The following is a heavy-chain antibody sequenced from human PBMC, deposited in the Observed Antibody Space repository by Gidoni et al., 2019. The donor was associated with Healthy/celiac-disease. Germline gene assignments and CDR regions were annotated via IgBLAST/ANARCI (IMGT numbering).Heavy chain of an antibody. V-gene: IGHV4-31*03. CDR3: ARDRGGIEDY. D-gene: IGHD3-10*01. CDR2: TYSSGST. CDR1: AGSISSGGYY. Sequence: QVQLQASGPGLVTPSQTLSLTCTVHAGSISSGGYYWSWIRQHPGKGLEWIGYTYSSGSTYYHPSLKSRVTISVGTSKNQFSLKLGSVTAADTAVYYCARDRGGIEDYWGQGTLVTVSS. J-gene: IGHJ4*02.